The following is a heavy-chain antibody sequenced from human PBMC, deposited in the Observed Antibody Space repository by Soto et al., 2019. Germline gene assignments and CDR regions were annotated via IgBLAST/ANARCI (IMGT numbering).Heavy chain of an antibody. D-gene: IGHD3-9*01. J-gene: IGHJ5*02. CDR3: ARAMGDILTGYSLNWFDP. Sequence: QVQLVQSGAEVKKPGASVKVSCKASGYTFTSYAMHWVRQAPGQRLEWMGWINAGNGNTKYSQKFQGRVTINRDTSASTANMELSSLRSEDTAVYYCARAMGDILTGYSLNWFDPWGQGTLVTVSS. V-gene: IGHV1-3*01. CDR2: INAGNGNT. CDR1: GYTFTSYA.